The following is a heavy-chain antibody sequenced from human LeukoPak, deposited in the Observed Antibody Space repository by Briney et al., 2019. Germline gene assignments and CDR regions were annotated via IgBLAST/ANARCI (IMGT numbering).Heavy chain of an antibody. CDR2: INPNSGGT. Sequence: GASVKVSCKASGYTFTGYYMHWVRQAPGQGLEWMGWINPNSGGTNYAQKFQGRVTMTRDTSISTAYMELSRLRSDDTAVYYCARDPYGDYDWYFDLWGRGTLVTVSS. J-gene: IGHJ2*01. CDR3: ARDPYGDYDWYFDL. D-gene: IGHD4-17*01. V-gene: IGHV1-2*02. CDR1: GYTFTGYY.